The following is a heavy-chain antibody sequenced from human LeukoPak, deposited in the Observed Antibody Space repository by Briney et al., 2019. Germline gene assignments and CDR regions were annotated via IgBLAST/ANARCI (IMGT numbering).Heavy chain of an antibody. CDR1: GGSVSSGSYC. Sequence: SETLSLTCTVSGGSVSSGSYCWSWIRQPPGKGLEWIGYIYYSGSTNYNPSLKGRVTISVDTSKNQFSLKLSSVTAADTAVYYCARGRSSFFDYWGQGTLVTVSS. CDR3: ARGRSSFFDY. CDR2: IYYSGST. D-gene: IGHD6-19*01. V-gene: IGHV4-61*01. J-gene: IGHJ4*02.